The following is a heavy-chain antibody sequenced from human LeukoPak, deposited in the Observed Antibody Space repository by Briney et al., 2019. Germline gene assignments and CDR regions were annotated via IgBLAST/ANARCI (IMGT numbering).Heavy chain of an antibody. CDR3: ARDREGATGFYYFDY. J-gene: IGHJ4*02. CDR2: INPNGGSI. D-gene: IGHD1-26*01. V-gene: IGHV1-46*01. CDR1: GYTFTSYY. Sequence: AASVKVSCTASGYTFTSYYIHWVRQAPGQGLEWMGIINPNGGSISYAQKFQGRVTMTRDKSTSTVYMELSSLRSEDTAVYYCARDREGATGFYYFDYWGQGTLVTVSS.